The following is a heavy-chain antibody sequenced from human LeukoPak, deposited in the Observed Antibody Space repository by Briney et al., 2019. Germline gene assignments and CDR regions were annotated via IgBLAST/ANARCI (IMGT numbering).Heavy chain of an antibody. Sequence: GASVKVSCKASGGTLSSYAISWVRQAPGQGLEWMGGIIPIFGTANYAQKFQGRVTITADESTSTAYMELSSLRSEDTAVYYCARRPYYYDSSGYYPPGEYYFDYWGQGTLVTVSS. J-gene: IGHJ4*02. CDR2: IIPIFGTA. D-gene: IGHD3-22*01. CDR3: ARRPYYYDSSGYYPPGEYYFDY. V-gene: IGHV1-69*13. CDR1: GGTLSSYA.